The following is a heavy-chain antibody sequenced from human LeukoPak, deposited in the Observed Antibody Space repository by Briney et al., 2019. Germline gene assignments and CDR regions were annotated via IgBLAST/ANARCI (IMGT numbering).Heavy chain of an antibody. CDR3: AKATVLRFLEWLLPPDY. D-gene: IGHD3-3*01. CDR2: IKQDGSDK. CDR1: GFTFSTDW. V-gene: IGHV3-7*03. J-gene: IGHJ4*02. Sequence: GGSLRLSCAASGFTFSTDWMSWVRQAPGKGLEWLANIKQDGSDKYYADSVKGRFTISRDNSKNTLYLQMNSLRAEDTAVYYCAKATVLRFLEWLLPPDYWGQGTLVTVSS.